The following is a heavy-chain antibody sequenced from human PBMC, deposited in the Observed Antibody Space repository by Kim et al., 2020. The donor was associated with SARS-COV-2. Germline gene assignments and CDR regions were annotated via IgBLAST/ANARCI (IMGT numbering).Heavy chain of an antibody. Sequence: GGSLRLSCAASGFTFSSYGMTWVRQAPGKGLEWVSSINNGDDNTHYADSVKGRFTISRDNSKNTLYLQMTSLRAEDMAVYYCAKRSSVWVFDCWGQGTLVTVSS. CDR2: INNGDDNT. CDR1: GFTFSSYG. CDR3: AKRSSVWVFDC. D-gene: IGHD6-19*01. J-gene: IGHJ4*02. V-gene: IGHV3-23*01.